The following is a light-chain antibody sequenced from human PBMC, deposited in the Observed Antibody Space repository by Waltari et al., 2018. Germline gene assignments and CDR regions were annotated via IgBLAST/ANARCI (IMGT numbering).Light chain of an antibody. CDR2: DVS. CDR3: SSYSGTNTRVI. V-gene: IGLV2-14*03. J-gene: IGLJ2*01. Sequence: QSALTQPASVSGSPGQSISISCTGTSIYLGHYDFVSWYQQQPGKAPKMMIYDVSHRPSGVSTRFSGSKSGNTASLIISGLQSEDEGDYYCSSYSGTNTRVIFGGGTKLTVL. CDR1: SIYLGHYDF.